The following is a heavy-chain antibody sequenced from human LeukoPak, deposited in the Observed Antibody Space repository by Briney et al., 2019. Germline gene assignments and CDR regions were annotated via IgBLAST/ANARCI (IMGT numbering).Heavy chain of an antibody. Sequence: ASVKVSCKASVGTFSSYAISWVRQAPGQGLEWMGGIIPIFGTANYAQKFQGRVTITADESTSTAYMELSSLRSEDTAVYYCARVGGGYDSSGYYSLPFDIWGQGTMVTVSS. D-gene: IGHD3-22*01. V-gene: IGHV1-69*13. CDR2: IIPIFGTA. CDR1: VGTFSSYA. J-gene: IGHJ3*02. CDR3: ARVGGGYDSSGYYSLPFDI.